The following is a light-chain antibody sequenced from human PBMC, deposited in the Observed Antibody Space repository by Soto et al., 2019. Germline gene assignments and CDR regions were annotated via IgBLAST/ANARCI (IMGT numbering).Light chain of an antibody. Sequence: QSALTQPASVSGSPGQSITISCTGTSSDVGAYTSVSWYQQHPDEAPKLIIYSVTSRASWVSDRFSGSKSGNTASLTISGLQREDEADYSCSSSTTTSTYVFGAGTKLTVL. V-gene: IGLV2-14*03. CDR3: SSSTTTSTYV. CDR2: SVT. CDR1: SSDVGAYTS. J-gene: IGLJ1*01.